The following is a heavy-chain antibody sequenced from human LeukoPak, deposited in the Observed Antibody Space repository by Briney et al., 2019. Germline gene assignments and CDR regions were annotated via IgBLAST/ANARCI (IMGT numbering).Heavy chain of an antibody. CDR3: ASLLKSLLRNAFDI. Sequence: PSGTLSLTCAVSGGSISSSNWWSWVRQPPGKGLEWIGEIYHSGSTNYNPSLKSRVTISVDKSKNQFSLKLSSVTAADTAVYYCASLLKSLLRNAFDIWGQGTMVTVSS. V-gene: IGHV4-4*02. J-gene: IGHJ3*02. CDR1: GGSISSSNW. D-gene: IGHD2-15*01. CDR2: IYHSGST.